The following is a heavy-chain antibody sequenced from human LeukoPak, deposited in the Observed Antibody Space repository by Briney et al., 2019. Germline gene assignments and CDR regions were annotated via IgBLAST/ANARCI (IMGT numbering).Heavy chain of an antibody. CDR2: IIPIFGTA. D-gene: IGHD3-3*01. CDR3: ARGVVIIPGNYYGMDV. V-gene: IGHV1-69*13. J-gene: IGHJ6*02. Sequence: SVKVSCKASGGTFSSYAISWVRQAPGRGLEWMGGIIPIFGTANYAQKFQGRVTITADESTSTAYMELSSLRSEDTAVYYCARGVVIIPGNYYGMDVWGQGTTVTVSS. CDR1: GGTFSSYA.